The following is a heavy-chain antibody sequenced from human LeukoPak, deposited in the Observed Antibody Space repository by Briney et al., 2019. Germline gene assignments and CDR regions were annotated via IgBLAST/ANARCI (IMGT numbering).Heavy chain of an antibody. J-gene: IGHJ5*02. CDR2: MYESGRT. D-gene: IGHD6-13*01. CDR3: ARDRYSSSWYNNWFDP. V-gene: IGHV4-38-2*02. Sequence: PSETLSLTCTVSGYSISSGYYWGWIRQPPGKGLEWIGSMYESGRTYYNPSLKSRVAISVDTSKNQFSLKLSSVTAADTAVYYCARDRYSSSWYNNWFDPWGQGTLVTVSS. CDR1: GYSISSGYY.